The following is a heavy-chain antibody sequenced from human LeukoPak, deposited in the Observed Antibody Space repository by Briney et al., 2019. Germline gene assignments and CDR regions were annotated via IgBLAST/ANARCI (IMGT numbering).Heavy chain of an antibody. V-gene: IGHV3-30*18. J-gene: IGHJ4*02. Sequence: GGSLRLSCAVSGCTFSSYGMHWVRHAPGKGLGGVAVISYDGSNKYYADSVKGRFTISRDNSKNTLYLQMNSLRAEDTAVYYCAKLPGIAVAGTDYWGQGTLVTVSS. CDR3: AKLPGIAVAGTDY. D-gene: IGHD6-19*01. CDR2: ISYDGSNK. CDR1: GCTFSSYG.